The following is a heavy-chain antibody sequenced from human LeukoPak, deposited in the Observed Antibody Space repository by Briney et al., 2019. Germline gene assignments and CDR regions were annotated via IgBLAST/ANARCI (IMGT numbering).Heavy chain of an antibody. CDR1: GGSISSYY. CDR2: IYYSGST. Sequence: SETLSLTCTVSGGSISSYYWSWIRQPPGKGLEWIGYIYYSGSTNYNPSLKSRVTISVDTSKNQFSLKLSSVTAADTAVYYCVRMSVEMATIDLGYFDYWGQGTLVTVSS. CDR3: VRMSVEMATIDLGYFDY. D-gene: IGHD5-24*01. J-gene: IGHJ4*02. V-gene: IGHV4-59*08.